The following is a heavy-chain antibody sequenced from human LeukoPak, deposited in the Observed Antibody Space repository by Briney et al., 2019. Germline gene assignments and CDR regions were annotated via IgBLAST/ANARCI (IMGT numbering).Heavy chain of an antibody. CDR3: ARDRSMIVTN. Sequence: SETLSLTCTVSGGSLSSGSYYWSWIRQPAGEGLEWIGRIYTSGSTNYNPSLKSRVTISVDTSKNQFSLKLGSVTAADTAVYYCARDRSMIVTNWGQGTLVTVSS. D-gene: IGHD3-22*01. V-gene: IGHV4-61*02. J-gene: IGHJ4*02. CDR1: GGSLSSGSYY. CDR2: IYTSGST.